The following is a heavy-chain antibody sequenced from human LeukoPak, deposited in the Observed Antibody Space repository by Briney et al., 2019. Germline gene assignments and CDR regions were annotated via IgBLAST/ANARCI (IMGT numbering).Heavy chain of an antibody. CDR1: GESLNSYY. D-gene: IGHD5-24*01. J-gene: IGHJ4*02. V-gene: IGHV4-34*12. Sequence: PSETLSLTCAVYGESLNSYYWTWIRQSPRKGLEWIGDIFDGKTINYNPSLKSRGTISAATSSQQFSLNLKSVTAADTAVYFCASGAWATRLNSWAQGALVIVSS. CDR2: IFDGKTI. CDR3: ASGAWATRLNS.